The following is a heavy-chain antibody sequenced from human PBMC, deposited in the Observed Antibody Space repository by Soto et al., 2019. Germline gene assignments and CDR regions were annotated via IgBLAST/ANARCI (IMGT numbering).Heavy chain of an antibody. D-gene: IGHD2-2*01. Sequence: PGGSLRLSCAASGFTFSSYWMSWVRQAPGKGLEWVANIKQDGSEKYYVDSVKGRFTISRDNAKNSLYLQMNSLRAEDTAVYYCAREEIVVVPAAMGGYYYYGMDVWGQGTTVTVSS. CDR3: AREEIVVVPAAMGGYYYYGMDV. CDR1: GFTFSSYW. J-gene: IGHJ6*02. V-gene: IGHV3-7*01. CDR2: IKQDGSEK.